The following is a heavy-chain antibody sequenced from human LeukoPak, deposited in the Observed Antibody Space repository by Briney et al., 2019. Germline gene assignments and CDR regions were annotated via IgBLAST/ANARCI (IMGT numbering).Heavy chain of an antibody. Sequence: GGSLRLSCAASGLTFSNYVMSWVRQAPGKGLEWVSSISDNGATTYYADSVKGRFTISRDNSKNTLDLQMNSLRGEDTAVYYCAKMWGDGAFDSWGQGTLVTVSS. J-gene: IGHJ4*02. CDR3: AKMWGDGAFDS. V-gene: IGHV3-23*01. CDR2: ISDNGATT. CDR1: GLTFSNYV. D-gene: IGHD3-10*01.